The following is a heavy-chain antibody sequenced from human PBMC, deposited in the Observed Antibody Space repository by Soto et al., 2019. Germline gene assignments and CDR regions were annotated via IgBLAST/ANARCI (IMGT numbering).Heavy chain of an antibody. CDR3: ARLRDSDGMDV. Sequence: QVKLVQSGAEVKKPGSWVKFSCKASGGTFGSYTISWVRQAPGQGLEWMGRIIPILGIANYAQKFQGRVTITADKSTSTAYMELSSLRSEDTAVYYCARLRDSDGMDVWGQGTTVTVSS. D-gene: IGHD1-26*01. CDR1: GGTFGSYT. V-gene: IGHV1-69*02. CDR2: IIPILGIA. J-gene: IGHJ6*02.